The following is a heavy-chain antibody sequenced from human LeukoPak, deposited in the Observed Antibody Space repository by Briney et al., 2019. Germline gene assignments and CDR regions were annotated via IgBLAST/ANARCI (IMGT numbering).Heavy chain of an antibody. J-gene: IGHJ5*02. CDR1: GGSLTTNNYY. V-gene: IGHV4-39*01. Sequence: SETLSLTCTVSGGSLTTNNYYWGWIRQPPGKGLEWIGTIYYTGSTYYNPSLKSRVTISVDTSESQLFLKMNSVTAADTAIYYCVRHCPTLILRAADYFDPWGQGTLVTVSS. CDR2: IYYTGST. CDR3: VRHCPTLILRAADYFDP. D-gene: IGHD2-15*01.